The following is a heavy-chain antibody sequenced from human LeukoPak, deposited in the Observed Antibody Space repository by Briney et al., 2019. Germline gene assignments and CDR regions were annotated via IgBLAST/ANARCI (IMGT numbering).Heavy chain of an antibody. D-gene: IGHD6-6*01. Sequence: GESLKISCKGSGFSFISYWIGWVRQVPGKGLEWMGIIYPGDSDTRYSPSFQGQVTISADKSISTAYLQWSSLKASDTAMYYCARHRPNDVDLYYFDSWGQGTLVTVSS. CDR2: IYPGDSDT. J-gene: IGHJ4*02. V-gene: IGHV5-51*01. CDR1: GFSFISYW. CDR3: ARHRPNDVDLYYFDS.